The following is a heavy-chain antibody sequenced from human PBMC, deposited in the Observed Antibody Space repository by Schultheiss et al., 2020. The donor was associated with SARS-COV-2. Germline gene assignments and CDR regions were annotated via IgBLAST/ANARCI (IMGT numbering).Heavy chain of an antibody. CDR2: IRSKAYGGTT. V-gene: IGHV3-49*03. CDR3: TSSRDYYYYYYMDV. CDR1: GFTFGDYA. Sequence: GESLKISCTASGFTFGDYAMSWFRQAPGKGLEWVGFIRSKAYGGTTEYAASVKGRFTISRDDSKSIAYLQMNSLKTEDTAVYYCTSSRDYYYYYYMDVWGKGTTVTVSS. J-gene: IGHJ6*03.